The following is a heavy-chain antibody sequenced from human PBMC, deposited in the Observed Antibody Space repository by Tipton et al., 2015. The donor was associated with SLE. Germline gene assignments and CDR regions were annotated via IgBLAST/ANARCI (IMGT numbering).Heavy chain of an antibody. J-gene: IGHJ4*02. CDR1: GGSISSGGYY. D-gene: IGHD2-2*01. CDR2: IYYSGST. Sequence: TLSLTCTVSGGSISSGGYYWSWIRQHPGKGLEWIGYIYYSGSTYYNPSLKSRVTISVDTSKNQFSLKLSPVTAADTAVYYCARGPRSMGGSTRVDTWGQGTLVTVSS. V-gene: IGHV4-31*03. CDR3: ARGPRSMGGSTRVDT.